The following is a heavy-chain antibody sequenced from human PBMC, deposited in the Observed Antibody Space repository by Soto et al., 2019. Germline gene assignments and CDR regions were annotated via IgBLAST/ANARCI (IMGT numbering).Heavy chain of an antibody. CDR3: ARGSNYDQGGLAP. CDR1: GDSMTTNSYY. J-gene: IGHJ5*02. CDR2: IYHSGGT. D-gene: IGHD3-3*01. V-gene: IGHV4-31*03. Sequence: QVQLKESGPGLVKPSQTLSLTCTVSGDSMTTNSYYWTWIRQHPGKGLEWIGYIYHSGGTFYNPSPESRLTISVDTSKSQFSLDLRSVTAADTAVYFCARGSNYDQGGLAPWGQGTLVAVSS.